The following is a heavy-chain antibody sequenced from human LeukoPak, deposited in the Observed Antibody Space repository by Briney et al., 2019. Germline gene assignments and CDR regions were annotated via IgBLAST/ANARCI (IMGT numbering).Heavy chain of an antibody. CDR1: GFTFSDYG. D-gene: IGHD3-22*01. Sequence: GGTLRLSCAASGFTFSDYGMGWVRQAPGKGLEWVSSITQTGADTYFADSVKGRFTISRDNSKNTLYLQMNSLRAEDTAMYYCAKDSAYYYDSSGYYYDWGQGTLVTVSS. J-gene: IGHJ4*02. CDR2: ITQTGADT. V-gene: IGHV3-23*01. CDR3: AKDSAYYYDSSGYYYD.